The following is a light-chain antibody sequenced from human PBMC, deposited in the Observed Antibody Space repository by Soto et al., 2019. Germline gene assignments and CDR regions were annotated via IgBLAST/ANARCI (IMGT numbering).Light chain of an antibody. Sequence: EIVLTQSPGTLSLSPGVRATLSCRASQSVTNSYLAWYQQKPGQAPRLLIYATSSRATGIPDRFSGSGSGTDFTLTISRLEPEDFAVYYCQQYGDSSFTFGQGTKVDIK. V-gene: IGKV3-20*01. J-gene: IGKJ2*01. CDR2: ATS. CDR1: QSVTNSY. CDR3: QQYGDSSFT.